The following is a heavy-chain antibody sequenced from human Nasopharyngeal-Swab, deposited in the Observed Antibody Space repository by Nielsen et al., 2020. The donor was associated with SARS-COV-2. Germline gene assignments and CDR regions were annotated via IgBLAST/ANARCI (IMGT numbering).Heavy chain of an antibody. Sequence: GSLRLSCTVSGGPISSYHWSWIRQPPGKGLEWTGYIYYSGSTNYNPSLKSRVTISVDTSKNQFSLKLSSVTAADTAVYYCARHERYGDYYYYGMDVWGQGTTVTVSS. CDR1: GGPISSYH. CDR2: IYYSGST. V-gene: IGHV4-59*08. D-gene: IGHD4-17*01. J-gene: IGHJ6*02. CDR3: ARHERYGDYYYYGMDV.